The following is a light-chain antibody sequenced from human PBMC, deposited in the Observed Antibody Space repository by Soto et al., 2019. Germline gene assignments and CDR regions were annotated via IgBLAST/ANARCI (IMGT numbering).Light chain of an antibody. CDR3: QSYDSSHVV. CDR1: SSNIGAGYD. Sequence: QSVLTQPPSVSGAPGQRVTISCTGSSSNIGAGYDVHWYQQFPGTAPKLLIYGNSNRPSGVPDRFSGSKSGTSASLAITGLQAEDEADYYCQSYDSSHVVFGGGTKLTVL. V-gene: IGLV1-40*01. CDR2: GNS. J-gene: IGLJ2*01.